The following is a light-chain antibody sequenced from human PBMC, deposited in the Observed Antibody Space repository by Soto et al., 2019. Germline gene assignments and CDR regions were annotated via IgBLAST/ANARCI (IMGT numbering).Light chain of an antibody. Sequence: DIQMTQSQSSLSASIRDRVTITCRASQRITNRLNWYQHRPGKAPRLLIYAASSLESGVPSRFSGSASGTDFTLTISSLQPEDFAPYYCQQGYTTPLTFGQGTKVAIK. CDR3: QQGYTTPLT. CDR2: AAS. J-gene: IGKJ1*01. V-gene: IGKV1-39*01. CDR1: QRITNR.